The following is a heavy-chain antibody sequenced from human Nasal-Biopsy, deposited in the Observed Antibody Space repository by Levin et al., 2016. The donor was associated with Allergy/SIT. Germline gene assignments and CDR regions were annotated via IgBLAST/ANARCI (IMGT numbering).Heavy chain of an antibody. CDR2: MSSSGSS. D-gene: IGHD3-16*01. CDR1: GGSINSYSHY. J-gene: IGHJ5*01. CDR3: ARDYRGSEYVRWFDS. Sequence: SETLSLTCTVSGGSINSYSHYWTWIRQPAGKGLEWLGRMSSSGSSDYNPSLRSRVTLSVDTSKNQFSLRLTSVTAADTAVYYCARDYRGSEYVRWFDSWGQGALVTVSS. V-gene: IGHV4-61*02.